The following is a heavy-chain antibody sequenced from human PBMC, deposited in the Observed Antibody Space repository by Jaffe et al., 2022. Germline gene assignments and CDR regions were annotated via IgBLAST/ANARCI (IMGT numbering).Heavy chain of an antibody. V-gene: IGHV4-38-2*01. CDR3: ARHPKTYYYDSSGYGFDY. D-gene: IGHD3-22*01. Sequence: QVQLQESGPGLVKPSETLSLTCAVSGYSISSGYYWGWIRQPPGKGLEWIGSIYHSGSTYYNPSLKSRVTISVDTSKNQFSLKLSSVTAADTAVYYCARHPKTYYYDSSGYGFDYWGQGTLVTVSS. CDR1: GYSISSGYY. CDR2: IYHSGST. J-gene: IGHJ4*02.